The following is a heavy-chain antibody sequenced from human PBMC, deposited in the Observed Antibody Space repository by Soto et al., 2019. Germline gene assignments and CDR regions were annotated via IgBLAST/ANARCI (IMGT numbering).Heavy chain of an antibody. CDR3: ARTYSSGWYVLDY. Sequence: GGSLRLSCAASGFTFSSYAMSWVRQAPGKGLEWVSAISGSGGSTYYADSVKGRFTISRDNSKNTLYLQMNSLRAEDTAVYYCARTYSSGWYVLDYWGQGTLVTAPQ. J-gene: IGHJ4*02. CDR1: GFTFSSYA. CDR2: ISGSGGST. V-gene: IGHV3-23*01. D-gene: IGHD6-19*01.